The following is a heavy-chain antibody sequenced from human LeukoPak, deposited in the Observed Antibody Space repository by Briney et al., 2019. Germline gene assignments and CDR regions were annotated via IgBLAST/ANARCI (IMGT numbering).Heavy chain of an antibody. Sequence: PGGSLRLSCVASGFTFSSYSMNWVRQAPGKGLEWVSYISSSSSTIYYADSVKGRFTISRDNAKNSLYLQINSLRAEDTAVYYCARHPPYGGSPYYYYMDVWGKGTTVTVSS. CDR1: GFTFSSYS. CDR3: ARHPPYGGSPYYYYMDV. J-gene: IGHJ6*03. D-gene: IGHD2-15*01. V-gene: IGHV3-48*01. CDR2: ISSSSSTI.